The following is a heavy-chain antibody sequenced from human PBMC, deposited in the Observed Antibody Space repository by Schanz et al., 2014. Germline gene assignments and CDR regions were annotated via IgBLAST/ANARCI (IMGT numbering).Heavy chain of an antibody. Sequence: EVQLLESGGGFVQPGGSLRLSCVASGVTFSSYAMSWVRQASGKGLEWVSAISGSGASTYYADSVKGRFTISRDNSKNSLYLKMNSLRAEDTAVYCCARDRAAGYYDSRMSYCYYGMDAWGQGTTVTVSS. J-gene: IGHJ6*02. CDR2: ISGSGAST. CDR1: GVTFSSYA. V-gene: IGHV3-23*01. D-gene: IGHD3-10*01. CDR3: ARDRAAGYYDSRMSYCYYGMDA.